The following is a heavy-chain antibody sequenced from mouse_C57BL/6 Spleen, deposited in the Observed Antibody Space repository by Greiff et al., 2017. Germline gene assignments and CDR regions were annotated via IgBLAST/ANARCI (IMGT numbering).Heavy chain of an antibody. D-gene: IGHD1-1*01. CDR3: AAYYYGSTTHWYFDV. J-gene: IGHJ1*03. V-gene: IGHV14-2*01. CDR1: GFNIKDYY. Sequence: DVQLQESGAELVKPGASVKLSCTASGFNIKDYYMHWVKQRTEQGLEWIGRIDPEDGETKYAPKFQGKATITADTSSNTAYLQLSSLTSEDTAVYYCAAYYYGSTTHWYFDVWGTGTTVTVSS. CDR2: IDPEDGET.